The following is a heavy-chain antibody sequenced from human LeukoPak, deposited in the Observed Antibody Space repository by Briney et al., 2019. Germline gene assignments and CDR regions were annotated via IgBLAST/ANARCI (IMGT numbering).Heavy chain of an antibody. CDR1: GFTFSNAW. V-gene: IGHV3-15*01. D-gene: IGHD3-22*01. Sequence: GGSLRLSCAASGFTFSNAWMTWVRPAPGKGLEWVGRIKSKTDGGTTDYAAPVKGRFTISRDDSKNTLYLQMNSLKTEDTAVYHCTTDISYDSSGYYYNDYWGQGTLVTVSS. CDR2: IKSKTDGGTT. J-gene: IGHJ4*02. CDR3: TTDISYDSSGYYYNDY.